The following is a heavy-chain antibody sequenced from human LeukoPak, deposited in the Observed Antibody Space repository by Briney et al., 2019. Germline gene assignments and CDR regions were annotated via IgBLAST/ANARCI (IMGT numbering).Heavy chain of an antibody. D-gene: IGHD3-10*01. Sequence: GGSLRLSCAASELTLSDNYMSWIRQAPGRGLEWVSAISGSGGSTYYADSVKGRFTISRDNSKNTLYLQMNSLRAEDTAVYYCATWGVRGVIVLDYWGQGTLVTVSS. CDR1: ELTLSDNY. J-gene: IGHJ4*02. V-gene: IGHV3-23*01. CDR2: ISGSGGST. CDR3: ATWGVRGVIVLDY.